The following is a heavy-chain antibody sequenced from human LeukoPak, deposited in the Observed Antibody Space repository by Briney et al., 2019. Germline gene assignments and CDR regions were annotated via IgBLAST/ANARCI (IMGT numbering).Heavy chain of an antibody. Sequence: PGGSLRLSCAASGFTFSSYGMHWVRQAPGKGLEWVAVIWYDGSNKYYADSVKGRFTISRDNSKNTLYLQMNSLRAEDTAVYYCARGGSQLRLGELSSWGQGTLVTVSS. CDR1: GFTFSSYG. V-gene: IGHV3-33*01. D-gene: IGHD3-16*02. CDR3: ARGGSQLRLGELSS. J-gene: IGHJ4*02. CDR2: IWYDGSNK.